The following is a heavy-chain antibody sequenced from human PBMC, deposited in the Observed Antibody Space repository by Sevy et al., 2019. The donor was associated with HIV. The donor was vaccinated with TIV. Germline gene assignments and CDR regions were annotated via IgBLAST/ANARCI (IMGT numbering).Heavy chain of an antibody. D-gene: IGHD2-2*01. CDR1: GFTFSSYA. CDR3: GHLGSHCSSTSCAFDY. Sequence: GGSLRLSCSASGFTFSSYAMHWVRQAPGKGLEYVSAISSNGGSTYYADSVKGRFTISRDNSKNTLYLQMSSLRAEDTAVYYCGHLGSHCSSTSCAFDYWGQGTLVTVSS. V-gene: IGHV3-64D*06. CDR2: ISSNGGST. J-gene: IGHJ4*02.